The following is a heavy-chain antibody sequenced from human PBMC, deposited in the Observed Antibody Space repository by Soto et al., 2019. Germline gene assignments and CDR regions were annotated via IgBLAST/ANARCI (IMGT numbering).Heavy chain of an antibody. CDR1: GGSISNGGYY. CDR2: IHYSGST. J-gene: IGHJ4*01. CDR3: ARVRGSGNYAAYYFDS. Sequence: LSLTCTVSGGSISNGGYYWNWVRQHPGKGLEWIGYIHYSGSTWYNPSLESRVTISVDTSKDQFSLKLRSVTAADTAVYYCARVRGSGNYAAYYFDSWGQGTLVTVSS. D-gene: IGHD3-10*01. V-gene: IGHV4-31*03.